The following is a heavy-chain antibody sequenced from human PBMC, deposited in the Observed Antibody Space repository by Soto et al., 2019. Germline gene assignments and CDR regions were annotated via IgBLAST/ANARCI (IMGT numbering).Heavy chain of an antibody. D-gene: IGHD3-16*01. CDR2: IYYSVST. J-gene: IGHJ5*02. V-gene: IGHV4-31*01. CDR3: ARDLTGALDP. Sequence: SETLSLTCTVSGGSISSGGYYWSWIRQHPGKGLEWIGYIYYSVSTYYNPSLKSLVTISVDTSKNQFSLKLSSVTAADTAVYYCARDLTGALDPWGQGTLVTVSS. CDR1: GGSISSGGYY.